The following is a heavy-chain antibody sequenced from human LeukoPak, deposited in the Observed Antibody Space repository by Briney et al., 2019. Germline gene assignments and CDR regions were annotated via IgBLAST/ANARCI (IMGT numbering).Heavy chain of an antibody. CDR2: INPSGGST. Sequence: GASVKVSCKASGYTFTSYYMHWVRQAPGQGLEWMGIINPSGGSTSYAQKFQGRVTMTRDTSTSTVYMELSSLRSEDTAVYYCAGSPALLGYCTNGVCPVHDAFDIWGQGTMVTVSS. V-gene: IGHV1-46*01. J-gene: IGHJ3*02. CDR1: GYTFTSYY. CDR3: AGSPALLGYCTNGVCPVHDAFDI. D-gene: IGHD2-8*01.